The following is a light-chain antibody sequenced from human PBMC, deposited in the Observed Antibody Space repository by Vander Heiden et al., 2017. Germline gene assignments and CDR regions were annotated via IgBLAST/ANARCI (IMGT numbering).Light chain of an antibody. CDR1: QSVSSS. J-gene: IGKJ2*01. CDR2: DAS. Sequence: TVMTQPPGTLSVVPGDTSTPSRRARQSVSSSIAWYQQKPGQSPRLLIYDASSRATGVPARFTGSGSGTEFTLTISSLQSEDFAVYYCKQSTKWPYTFGQGTRVEI. V-gene: IGKV3-15*01. CDR3: KQSTKWPYT.